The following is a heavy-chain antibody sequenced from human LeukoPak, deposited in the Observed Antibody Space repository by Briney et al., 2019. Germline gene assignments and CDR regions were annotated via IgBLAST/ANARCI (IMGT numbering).Heavy chain of an antibody. CDR2: ITANTRGSIT. D-gene: IGHD2/OR15-2a*01. CDR1: GFSFSTYD. V-gene: IGHV3-23*01. J-gene: IGHJ4*02. Sequence: GGSLRLSCVTSGFSFSTYDMSWVRQALGKGLEWVSGITANTRGSITYYADSVKGRFTISRDSSKDTLYLQMNSLRAEDTAVYFCARGGYFSFDYWGQGTLVTVSS. CDR3: ARGGYFSFDY.